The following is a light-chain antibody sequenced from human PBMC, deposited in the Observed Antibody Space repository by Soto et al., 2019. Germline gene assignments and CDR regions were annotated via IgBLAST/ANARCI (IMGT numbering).Light chain of an antibody. V-gene: IGKV1-39*01. CDR3: QQYNSYWT. CDR2: AAS. J-gene: IGKJ1*01. Sequence: DIQMTQSPSSLSASVGDRVTITCRASQSISSYLNWYQQKPGKAPKLLIYAASSLQSGVPSRFSGSGSGTDFTLTISSLQPEDFATYYCQQYNSYWTFGPGTKGDIK. CDR1: QSISSY.